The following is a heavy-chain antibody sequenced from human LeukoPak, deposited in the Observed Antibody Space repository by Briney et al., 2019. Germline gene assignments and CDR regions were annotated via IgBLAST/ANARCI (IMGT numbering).Heavy chain of an antibody. V-gene: IGHV3-23*01. CDR2: INTSGGSA. J-gene: IGHJ5*02. Sequence: PGGSLRLSCAASGFTFSIYVMSWVRQAPGKGLESVSCINTSGGSACYADSVKGRFTISRDNSKNTLYLQMNSLRVEDTAVYYCAALVRGPRSFDPWGQGTLLTVSS. CDR1: GFTFSIYV. CDR3: AALVRGPRSFDP. D-gene: IGHD3-10*02.